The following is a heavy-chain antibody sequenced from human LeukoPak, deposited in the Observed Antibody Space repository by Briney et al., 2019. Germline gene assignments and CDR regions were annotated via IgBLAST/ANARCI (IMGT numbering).Heavy chain of an antibody. D-gene: IGHD4-17*01. V-gene: IGHV4-59*08. CDR3: ARHHKDDYGDYVRYAFDI. J-gene: IGHJ3*02. CDR1: GGSISSYY. Sequence: SETLSLTCTVSGGSISSYYWSWIRQPPGKGLEWIGYIYYSGSTHYNPSLKSRVTISVDTSKNQFSLKLSSVTAADTAVYYCARHHKDDYGDYVRYAFDIWAKGQWSPSLQ. CDR2: IYYSGST.